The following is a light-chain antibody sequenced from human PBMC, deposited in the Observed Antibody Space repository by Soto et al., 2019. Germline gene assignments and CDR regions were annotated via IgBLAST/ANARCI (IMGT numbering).Light chain of an antibody. CDR1: QSVSSNY. CDR3: QQYNSYPIT. V-gene: IGKV3-20*01. J-gene: IGKJ5*01. CDR2: GAS. Sequence: EIVLTLSPGTLSLSPGEIATISCRASQSVSSNYLAWYQQKPGQAPGFLIYGASTRANGIPDRFSGSGSGTEFTLTISSLQPDDFATYYCQQYNSYPITFGQGTRLEI.